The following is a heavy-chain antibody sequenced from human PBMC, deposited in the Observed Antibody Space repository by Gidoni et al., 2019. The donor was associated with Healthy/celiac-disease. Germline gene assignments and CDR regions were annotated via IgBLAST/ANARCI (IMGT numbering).Heavy chain of an antibody. CDR2: ISGSGGST. V-gene: IGHV3-23*01. CDR3: AKEESAGWYFDL. J-gene: IGHJ2*01. Sequence: EVQLLESGGGLVQPGGSLRLSCAASGFTFSSYAMGRVRQAPGKGLEWVSAISGSGGSTYYADSVKGRFTISRDNSKNTLYLQMNSLRAEDTAVYYCAKEESAGWYFDLWGRGTLVTVSS. CDR1: GFTFSSYA.